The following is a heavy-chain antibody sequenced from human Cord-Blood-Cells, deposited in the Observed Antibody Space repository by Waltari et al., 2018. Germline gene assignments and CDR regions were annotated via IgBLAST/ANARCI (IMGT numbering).Heavy chain of an antibody. CDR3: ARQVKVGATDY. CDR2: INHSGST. D-gene: IGHD1-26*01. CDR1: GGSFSGYY. V-gene: IGHV4-34*01. J-gene: IGHJ4*02. Sequence: QVQLQQWGAGRLQPSETLSLTCAVYGGSFSGYYWSWIRQPPGKGLEWIGEINHSGSTNYNPSLKSRVTISVDTSKNQFSLKLSSVTAADTAVYYCARQVKVGATDYWGQGTLVTVSS.